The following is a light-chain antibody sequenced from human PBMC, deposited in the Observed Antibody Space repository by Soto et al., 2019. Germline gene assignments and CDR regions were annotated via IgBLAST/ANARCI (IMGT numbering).Light chain of an antibody. CDR3: CSYAGTYTWI. J-gene: IGLJ2*01. Sequence: QSALTQPRSVSGSPGQSVTISCTVTSSDVGGYNFVSWYQQHPGKAPKVMIYDVTKRPSGVPDRFSGSKSGNTASLTISGLQAEDEADYYCCSYAGTYTWIFGGGTKVT. CDR1: SSDVGGYNF. V-gene: IGLV2-11*01. CDR2: DVT.